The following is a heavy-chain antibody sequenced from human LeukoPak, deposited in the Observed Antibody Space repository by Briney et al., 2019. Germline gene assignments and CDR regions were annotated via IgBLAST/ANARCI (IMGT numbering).Heavy chain of an antibody. CDR1: GISISSSNSY. CDR2: IYYTGNT. J-gene: IGHJ4*02. V-gene: IGHV4-39*01. CDR3: ARQTGSGLFTLP. D-gene: IGHD3/OR15-3a*01. Sequence: SETLSLTCSVSGISISSSNSYWGWIRQPPGKRLEWIGSIYYTGNTYYNASIKSRVTISIDTSKNQISLRLTSVTATDTAMYYCARQTGSGLFTLPGGQGTLVTVSS.